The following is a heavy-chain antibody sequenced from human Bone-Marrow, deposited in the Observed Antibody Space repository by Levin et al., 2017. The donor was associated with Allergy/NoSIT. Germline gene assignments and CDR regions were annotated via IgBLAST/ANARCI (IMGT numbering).Heavy chain of an antibody. D-gene: IGHD4-17*01. CDR2: IWYDGSNK. V-gene: IGHV3-33*01. Sequence: GESLKISCAASGFTFSSYGMHWVRQAPGKGLEWVAVIWYDGSNKYYADSVKGRFTISRDNSKNTLYLQMNSLRAEDTAVYYCARDGIYGEISSDYWGQGTLVTVSS. CDR3: ARDGIYGEISSDY. CDR1: GFTFSSYG. J-gene: IGHJ4*02.